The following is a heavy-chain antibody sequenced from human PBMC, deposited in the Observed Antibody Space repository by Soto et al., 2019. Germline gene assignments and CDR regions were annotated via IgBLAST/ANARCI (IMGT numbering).Heavy chain of an antibody. J-gene: IGHJ6*02. Sequence: SETLSLTCTVSGGSISSYYWSWIRQPPGKGLEWIGYIYYSGSTNYNPSLKSRVTISVGTSKNQFSLKLSSVTAADTAVYYCARGEGRTYYDILTGYYPYGMDVWGQGTKVTVSS. CDR1: GGSISSYY. D-gene: IGHD3-9*01. V-gene: IGHV4-59*01. CDR2: IYYSGST. CDR3: ARGEGRTYYDILTGYYPYGMDV.